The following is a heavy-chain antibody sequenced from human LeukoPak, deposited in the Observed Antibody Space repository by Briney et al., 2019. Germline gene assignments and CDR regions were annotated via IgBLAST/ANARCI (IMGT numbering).Heavy chain of an antibody. CDR3: ARGARDGYNDFDY. D-gene: IGHD5-24*01. J-gene: IGHJ4*02. CDR1: GGSISSNNW. CDR2: INHSGST. Sequence: KPSGTLSLTCAVSGGSISSNNWWGWVRQPPGKGLEWIGEINHSGSTNYNPSLKSRVTISVDTSKNQFSLKLSSVTAADTAVHYCARGARDGYNDFDYWGQGTLVTVSS. V-gene: IGHV4-4*02.